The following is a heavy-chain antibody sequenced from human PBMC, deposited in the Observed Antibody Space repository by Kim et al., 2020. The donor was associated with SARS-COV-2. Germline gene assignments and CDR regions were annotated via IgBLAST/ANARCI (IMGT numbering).Heavy chain of an antibody. CDR1: GGSISSGGYY. CDR3: ARIPSTLIVVVDSFDI. D-gene: IGHD3-22*01. Sequence: SETLSLTCTVSGGSISSGGYYWSWIRQHPGKGLEWIGYIYDSGSTYDNPSLKSLVTISVDTSKNQFSLKLSSVTASDTAVYFCARIPSTLIVVVDSFDI. V-gene: IGHV4-31*01. CDR2: IYDSGST. J-gene: IGHJ3*02.